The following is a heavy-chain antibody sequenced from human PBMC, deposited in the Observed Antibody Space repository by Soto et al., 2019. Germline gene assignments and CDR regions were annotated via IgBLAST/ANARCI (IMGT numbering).Heavy chain of an antibody. Sequence: GGSLRLSCAASGFTFSSFWMSWVRQAPGKGLEWVANIKQDGTEKYYVDSVMGRFTVSRDNAKNSLYLEMNSLRAEDTAVYYCAREGGAAASPFDYWGQGTLVTVSS. J-gene: IGHJ4*02. D-gene: IGHD6-13*01. CDR2: IKQDGTEK. CDR1: GFTFSSFW. CDR3: AREGGAAASPFDY. V-gene: IGHV3-7*01.